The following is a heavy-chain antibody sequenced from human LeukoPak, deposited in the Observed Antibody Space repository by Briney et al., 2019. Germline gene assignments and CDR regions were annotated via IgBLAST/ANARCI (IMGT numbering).Heavy chain of an antibody. CDR1: GDSISRSLYY. V-gene: IGHV4-39*01. D-gene: IGHD3-3*01. CDR3: ARGGRAQVYDFWSGYSYYYYGMDV. J-gene: IGHJ6*02. CDR2: IYYSGST. Sequence: SETLSLTCTVSGDSISRSLYYWGWIRQPPGKGLEWIGTIYYSGSTYYNPSLKSRVTISVDTSKNQFSLKLTSVTAADTAVYYCARGGRAQVYDFWSGYSYYYYGMDVWGQGTTVTVSS.